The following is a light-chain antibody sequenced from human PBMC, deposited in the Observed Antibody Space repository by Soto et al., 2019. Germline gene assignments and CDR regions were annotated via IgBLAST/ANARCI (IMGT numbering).Light chain of an antibody. CDR1: QSGSTN. Sequence: EIVMTQSPATLSVSPEEMATLSGRASQSGSTNLARYQQKPCQAPSLLFYAASTRATGIPARFSGRGSGTEFPLTSSRLQSEDFVVYHGQQYNNWPAFTFGPETKVDIQ. V-gene: IGKV3-15*01. J-gene: IGKJ3*01. CDR3: QQYNNWPAFT. CDR2: AAS.